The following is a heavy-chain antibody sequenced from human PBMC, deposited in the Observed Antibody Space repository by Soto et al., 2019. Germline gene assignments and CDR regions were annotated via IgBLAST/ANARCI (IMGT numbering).Heavy chain of an antibody. Sequence: GGSLRLSCTASGFTFGDYAMSWFRQAPGKGLEWVGFTRSKAYGGTTEYAASVKGRFTISRDDSKNSAYLQMNSMKAEDTAVYYCTRALSYPFGVAPPFDYRGQGTLVTVSA. D-gene: IGHD3-3*01. CDR2: TRSKAYGGTT. J-gene: IGHJ4*02. V-gene: IGHV3-49*03. CDR1: GFTFGDYA. CDR3: TRALSYPFGVAPPFDY.